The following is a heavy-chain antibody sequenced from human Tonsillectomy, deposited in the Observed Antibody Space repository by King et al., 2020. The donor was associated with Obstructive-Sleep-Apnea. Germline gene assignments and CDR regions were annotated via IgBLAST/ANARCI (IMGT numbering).Heavy chain of an antibody. CDR1: EFTFEDYA. CDR2: ISRHSGNI. J-gene: IGHJ4*02. V-gene: IGHV3-9*01. Sequence: VQLVESGGTLVQPGRSLRLSCVASEFTFEDYAMHWVRQAPGKGLEWVSGISRHSGNIVYADSVKGRFTISRDNAKNSLYLQMNSLRPEDTALYYCAKVFEVYGSGSSFDHWGQGTLVTVSS. CDR3: AKVFEVYGSGSSFDH. D-gene: IGHD3-10*01.